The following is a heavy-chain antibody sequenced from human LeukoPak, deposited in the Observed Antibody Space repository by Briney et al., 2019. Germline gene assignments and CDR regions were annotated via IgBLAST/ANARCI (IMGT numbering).Heavy chain of an antibody. CDR2: IIPILGTA. D-gene: IGHD3-9*01. Sequence: SVQVSCLACRGIFSSYAISWVRQAPAHGLEWMGGIIPILGTANYVQKFQGRVTITADKSTSTAYMEMSSLRTEDTTVYYCARPNSSDILTGYWTENRFDPWGQGTLVTVSS. V-gene: IGHV1-69*06. CDR1: RGIFSSYA. CDR3: ARPNSSDILTGYWTENRFDP. J-gene: IGHJ5*02.